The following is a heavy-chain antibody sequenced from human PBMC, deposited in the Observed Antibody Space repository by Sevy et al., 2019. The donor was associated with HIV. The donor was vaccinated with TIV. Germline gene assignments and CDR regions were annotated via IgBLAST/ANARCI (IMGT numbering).Heavy chain of an antibody. Sequence: GGSLRLPCAASGFTFSNYEMNWVRQAPGKGLEWISYITGSGNIIHYADSVKGRFTISRDNAKNSLNLQMNSLRTEDTAIYYCAREFGRDAFDIWGQGTMVTVSS. CDR1: GFTFSNYE. CDR3: AREFGRDAFDI. CDR2: ITGSGNII. V-gene: IGHV3-48*03. D-gene: IGHD1-26*01. J-gene: IGHJ3*02.